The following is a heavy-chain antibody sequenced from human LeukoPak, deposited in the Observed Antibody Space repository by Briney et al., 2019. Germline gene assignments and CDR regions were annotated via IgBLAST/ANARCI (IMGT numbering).Heavy chain of an antibody. J-gene: IGHJ4*02. D-gene: IGHD3-3*01. Sequence: SETLSLTCTVSGGSISSSSYSSGWIRQPPGKGLEWIVSIYYSGTTYYNPSLKSRVTISVDTSKIQFSLKLSSVAATDTAVYFCARLRFDFWSGYTHPYFDYWGQGTLVTVSS. CDR2: IYYSGTT. CDR1: GGSISSSSYS. CDR3: ARLRFDFWSGYTHPYFDY. V-gene: IGHV4-39*01.